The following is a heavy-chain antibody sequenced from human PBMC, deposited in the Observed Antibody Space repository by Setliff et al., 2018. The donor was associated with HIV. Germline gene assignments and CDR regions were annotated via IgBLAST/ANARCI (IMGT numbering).Heavy chain of an antibody. CDR1: SDSIFSHY. CDR2: IYYSGST. Sequence: SETLSLTCTVSSDSIFSHYWSWIRRPPGKGLEWIAYIYYSGSTNYNPSLKSRATISIDTSKNQFSLKLSSVTAADTAVYYCSRGVWAFDSWDQGTLVTVSS. J-gene: IGHJ4*02. CDR3: SRGVWAFDS. D-gene: IGHD3-16*01. V-gene: IGHV4-59*11.